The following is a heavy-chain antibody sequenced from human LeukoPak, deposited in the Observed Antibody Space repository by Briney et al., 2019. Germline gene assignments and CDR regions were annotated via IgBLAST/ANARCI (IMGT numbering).Heavy chain of an antibody. D-gene: IGHD3-22*01. CDR3: VREIYDEMAH. Sequence: GGSLRLSCAASGFTLTRFWMYWVRQAPGKGLVWVSRINSDGTKTHYADAVKGRFTISRDNAKNTLYLQMTSLRAEDSAVYYCVREIYDEMAHWGQGTLVTVSS. J-gene: IGHJ4*02. CDR1: GFTLTRFW. V-gene: IGHV3-74*01. CDR2: INSDGTKT.